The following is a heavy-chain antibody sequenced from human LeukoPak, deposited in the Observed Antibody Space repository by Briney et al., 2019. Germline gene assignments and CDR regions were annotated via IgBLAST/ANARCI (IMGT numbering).Heavy chain of an antibody. CDR3: ARDSSSSWYFSLFGAFDI. CDR2: ISYDGSNK. V-gene: IGHV3-30-3*01. Sequence: GRSLRLSCAASGFTFSSYAMHWVRQAPGKGLEWVAVISYDGSNKYYADSVKGRFTISRDNSKNTLYLQMNSLRAEDTAVYYCARDSSSSWYFSLFGAFDIWGQGTMVTVSS. D-gene: IGHD6-13*01. J-gene: IGHJ3*02. CDR1: GFTFSSYA.